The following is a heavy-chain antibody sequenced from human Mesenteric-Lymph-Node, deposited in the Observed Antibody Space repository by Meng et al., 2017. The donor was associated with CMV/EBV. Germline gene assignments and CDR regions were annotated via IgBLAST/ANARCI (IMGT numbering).Heavy chain of an antibody. Sequence: SETLSLTCAVCGGSFSGYYLSWIRQPPGKGLEWVGEINHSGSTNYNPSLKSRVTISVDTSKNQFSLKLSSVTAADTAVYYCARRDYYYFDMDVWGQGTTVTVSS. CDR3: ARRDYYYFDMDV. CDR2: INHSGST. CDR1: GGSFSGYY. V-gene: IGHV4-34*01. J-gene: IGHJ6*02.